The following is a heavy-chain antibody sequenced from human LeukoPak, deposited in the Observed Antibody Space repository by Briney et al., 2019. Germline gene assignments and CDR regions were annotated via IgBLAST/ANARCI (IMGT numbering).Heavy chain of an antibody. CDR2: ITDNGINT. D-gene: IGHD2-15*01. CDR3: ARAPYPSCNDASCYPLDY. V-gene: IGHV3-23*01. Sequence: GGSLRLSCAASGFTYSHYAMTWVRQGPGERLEWVSSITDNGINTYYIDSVKGRFTMSRDNSKDTLYLQMTSLRADDSALYYCARAPYPSCNDASCYPLDYWGQGTLVTVSS. CDR1: GFTYSHYA. J-gene: IGHJ4*02.